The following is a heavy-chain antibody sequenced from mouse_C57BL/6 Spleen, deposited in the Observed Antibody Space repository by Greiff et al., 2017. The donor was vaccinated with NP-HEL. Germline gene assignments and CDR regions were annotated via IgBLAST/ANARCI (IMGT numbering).Heavy chain of an antibody. Sequence: QVTLKESGPGILQSSQTLSLTCSFSGFSLSTSGMGVSWIRQPSGKGLEWLAPIYWDDDKRYNPFPKSRPHIPKDTSRNQVFLKITSVDAADTATYSCTRFDDYWYFDDWGTGTTVTVSS. CDR2: IYWDDDK. CDR1: GFSLSTSGMG. D-gene: IGHD2-3*01. J-gene: IGHJ1*03. CDR3: TRFDDYWYFDD. V-gene: IGHV8-12*01.